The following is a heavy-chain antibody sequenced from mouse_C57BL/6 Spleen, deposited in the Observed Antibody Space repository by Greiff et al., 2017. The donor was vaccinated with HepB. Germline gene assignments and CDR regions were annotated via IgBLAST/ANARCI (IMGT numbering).Heavy chain of an antibody. Sequence: EVMLVESGGGLVKPGGSLKLSCAASGFTFSSYAMSWVRQTPEKRLEWVATISDGGSYTYYPDNVKGRFTISRDNAKNNLYLQMSHLKSEDTAMYYCAREGVYSNYPYWGQGTLVTVSA. V-gene: IGHV5-4*01. J-gene: IGHJ3*01. CDR2: ISDGGSYT. CDR1: GFTFSSYA. CDR3: AREGVYSNYPY. D-gene: IGHD2-5*01.